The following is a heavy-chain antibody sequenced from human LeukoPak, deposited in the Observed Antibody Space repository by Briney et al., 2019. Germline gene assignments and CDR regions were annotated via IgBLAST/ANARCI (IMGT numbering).Heavy chain of an antibody. CDR3: ARESPPPTFGGVIVDY. CDR1: GFTFSSYG. J-gene: IGHJ4*02. Sequence: KPGGSLRLSCAASGFTFSSYGMHWVRQAPGKGLEWVSSISSSSSYIYYADSVKGRFTISRDNAKNSLYLQMNSLRAEDTAVYYCARESPPPTFGGVIVDYWGQGTLVTVSS. V-gene: IGHV3-21*01. D-gene: IGHD3-16*02. CDR2: ISSSSSYI.